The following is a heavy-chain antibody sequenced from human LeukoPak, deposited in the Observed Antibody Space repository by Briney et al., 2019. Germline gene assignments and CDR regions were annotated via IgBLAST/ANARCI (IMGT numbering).Heavy chain of an antibody. D-gene: IGHD3-9*01. Sequence: GGSLTLSCAAFGFTFRNAWMSWVRQVPGRGLEWIGRIKSRTDGGTADYAAPVKGRFTISRDDLEKSLYLQMNSLKSEDTAVYYCTTDDILTGYPRGYYYYGMDVWGQGTTVTVSS. CDR3: TTDDILTGYPRGYYYYGMDV. CDR2: IKSRTDGGTA. V-gene: IGHV3-15*01. CDR1: GFTFRNAW. J-gene: IGHJ6*02.